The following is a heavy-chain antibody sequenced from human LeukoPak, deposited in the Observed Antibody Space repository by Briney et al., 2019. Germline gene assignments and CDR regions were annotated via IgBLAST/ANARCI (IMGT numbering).Heavy chain of an antibody. CDR1: GFTFSSYG. J-gene: IGHJ6*02. V-gene: IGHV3-33*01. Sequence: PGGSLRLSCAASGFTFSSYGMHWVRQAPGKGLEWVGVIWYDGSNKYYADSVKGRFTISRDNSKNTLYLQMNSLRAEDTAVYYCARDRYGLDVWGQGTTVTVSS. CDR3: ARDRYGLDV. CDR2: IWYDGSNK.